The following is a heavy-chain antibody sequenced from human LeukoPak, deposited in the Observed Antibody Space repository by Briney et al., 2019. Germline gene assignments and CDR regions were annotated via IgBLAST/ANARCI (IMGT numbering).Heavy chain of an antibody. V-gene: IGHV3-23*01. J-gene: IGHJ4*02. Sequence: GGSLRLSCAASGFSFSNHGMNWVGQAPGKGLEWVSGLSPSGDITYYADSVKGRFTISRDNSKNTLYLEVISLTAEDTAVYYCAKDDAWLRFGEWSQGTLVTVSS. CDR2: LSPSGDIT. CDR1: GFSFSNHG. D-gene: IGHD3-10*01. CDR3: AKDDAWLRFGE.